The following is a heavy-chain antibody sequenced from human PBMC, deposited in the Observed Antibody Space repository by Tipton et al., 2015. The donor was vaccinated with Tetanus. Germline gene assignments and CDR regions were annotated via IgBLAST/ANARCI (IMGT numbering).Heavy chain of an antibody. CDR3: AKLDYGDYGRYYYYEMDV. J-gene: IGHJ6*02. CDR2: LSHDGGNI. D-gene: IGHD4-17*01. V-gene: IGHV3-23*01. CDR1: GFTFSHFA. Sequence: FLRLSCVASGFTFSHFAVSWVRRAPGRGLEWVSSLSHDGGNIYYADFARGRFTISRDNSKNTLFLQMDDLRAEDTAIYYCAKLDYGDYGRYYYYEMDVWGQGTTVTVSS.